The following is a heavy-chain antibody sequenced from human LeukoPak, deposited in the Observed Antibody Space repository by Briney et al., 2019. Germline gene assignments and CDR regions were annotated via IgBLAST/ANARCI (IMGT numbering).Heavy chain of an antibody. CDR2: IIPILGIA. CDR1: GGTFSSYA. J-gene: IGHJ4*02. Sequence: ASVKVSCKASGGTFSSYAISWVRQAPGQGLEWMGRIIPILGIANYAQKFQGRVTITADKSTSTAYMELSSLRSEDTAVYYCARGGLYSSGFLDYWGQGTLVTVSS. CDR3: ARGGLYSSGFLDY. V-gene: IGHV1-69*04. D-gene: IGHD3-22*01.